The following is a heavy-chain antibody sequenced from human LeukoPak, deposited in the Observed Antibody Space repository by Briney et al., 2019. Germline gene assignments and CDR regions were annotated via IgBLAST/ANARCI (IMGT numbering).Heavy chain of an antibody. V-gene: IGHV1-58*02. CDR2: IVVGSGNT. CDR1: GFTFTSSA. CDR3: AADVGGRSGWSFDY. J-gene: IGHJ4*02. Sequence: SVKVSCKASGFTFTSSAMQWVRQARGQRLEWVGWIVVGSGNTNYAQKFQERVTITRDMSTSTAYMELSSLRSEDTAVYYCAADVGGRSGWSFDYWGQGTLVTVSS. D-gene: IGHD6-19*01.